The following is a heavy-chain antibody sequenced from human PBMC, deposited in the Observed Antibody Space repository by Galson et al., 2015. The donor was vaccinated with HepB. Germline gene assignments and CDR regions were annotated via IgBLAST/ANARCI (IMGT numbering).Heavy chain of an antibody. Sequence: SVKVSCKASGGTFSSSTISWVRQAPGQGLEWMGGIIPIFGRANYAQKFQGRVTITADESTSTAYMELSSLGSEDTAVYYCAAGKGSSWALDYWGQGTLVTVSS. D-gene: IGHD6-13*01. CDR1: GGTFSSST. CDR2: IIPIFGRA. J-gene: IGHJ4*02. CDR3: AAGKGSSWALDY. V-gene: IGHV1-69*13.